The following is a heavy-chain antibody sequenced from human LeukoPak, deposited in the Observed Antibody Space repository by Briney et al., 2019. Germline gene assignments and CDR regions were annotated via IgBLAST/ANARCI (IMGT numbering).Heavy chain of an antibody. CDR3: AGYGDYGNFDY. CDR2: IYSGGST. CDR1: GFTVSSNY. Sequence: GGSLRLSCAASGFTVSSNYMSWVRQAPGKGLEWVSVIYSGGSTYYADSVKGRFTISRDNSKSTLYIQMNSLRAEDTAVYYCAGYGDYGNFDYWGQGTLVTVSS. J-gene: IGHJ4*02. D-gene: IGHD4-17*01. V-gene: IGHV3-53*01.